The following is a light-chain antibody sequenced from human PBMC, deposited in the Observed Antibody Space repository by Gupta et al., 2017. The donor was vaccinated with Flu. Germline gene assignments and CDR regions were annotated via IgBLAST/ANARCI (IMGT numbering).Light chain of an antibody. CDR2: AAS. Sequence: DIQMTQSPSSLSASVGDRVTITCRASQSISSYLNWYQQKPGKAPNLLIYAASSLQSGVPSRFSGSGSGTDFTLTISRLQPEDFATYYCQQSDSTPWTFGQGTKVEIK. CDR1: QSISSY. V-gene: IGKV1-39*01. J-gene: IGKJ1*01. CDR3: QQSDSTPWT.